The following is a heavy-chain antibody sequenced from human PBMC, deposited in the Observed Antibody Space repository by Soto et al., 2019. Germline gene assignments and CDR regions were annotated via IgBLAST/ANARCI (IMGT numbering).Heavy chain of an antibody. CDR3: ARGNFYYGMDV. Sequence: SETLSLTCAVYGGSFSGNYWSWIRQPPGKGLEWIGEFSDSGSTNYNPSLKSRVTISEDMSKSQFSLTLSSVTAADTAVYYCARGNFYYGMDVWGQGTTATVSS. J-gene: IGHJ6*02. CDR2: FSDSGST. V-gene: IGHV4-34*01. CDR1: GGSFSGNY.